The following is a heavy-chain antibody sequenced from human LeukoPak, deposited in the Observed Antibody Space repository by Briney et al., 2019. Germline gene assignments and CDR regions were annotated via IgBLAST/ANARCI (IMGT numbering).Heavy chain of an antibody. J-gene: IGHJ6*02. CDR2: IYHSGST. D-gene: IGHD3-10*01. CDR1: GGSISSGGYS. V-gene: IGHV4-30-2*01. CDR3: ARGGARGYYGSGSLGSYYYYGMDV. Sequence: KPSQTLSLTCAVSGGSISSGGYSRSWLRQPPGRGVEWIGYIYHSGSTYYNPSLKSRGLISVDRSKVQFSLKLSSVTAADRAVYYCARGGARGYYGSGSLGSYYYYGMDVWGQGTTVTVSS.